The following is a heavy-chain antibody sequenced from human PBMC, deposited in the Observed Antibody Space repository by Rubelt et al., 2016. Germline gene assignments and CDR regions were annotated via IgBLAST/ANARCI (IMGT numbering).Heavy chain of an antibody. J-gene: IGHJ2*01. V-gene: IGHV2-70*15. D-gene: IGHD2-2*01. CDR3: ARTRTLYWYFDI. CDR2: IAWADDK. Sequence: QVTLRESGPALVKPTQTLTLTCTFSGFSLSTSGMFVSWIRQPPGKALEWLARIAWADDKYYSTSLKTRLTIPTDTSKNQVVLTMTNMDTVDTATYYCARTRTLYWYFDIWGRGTLVTISS. CDR1: GFSLSTSGMF.